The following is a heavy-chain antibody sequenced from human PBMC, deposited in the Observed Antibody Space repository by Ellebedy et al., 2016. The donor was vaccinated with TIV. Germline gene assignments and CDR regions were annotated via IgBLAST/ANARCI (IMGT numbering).Heavy chain of an antibody. Sequence: ASVKVSCKASGGTFSSYAISWVRQAPGQGLEWMGGIIGMFGTTSYAQKFLGRVTISADEFTSTAYMELSSLRSEDTAVYHCARHSGYHATSYIAYWGQGTQVTVSS. CDR1: GGTFSSYA. CDR3: ARHSGYHATSYIAY. CDR2: IIGMFGTT. V-gene: IGHV1-69*13. D-gene: IGHD5-12*01. J-gene: IGHJ4*02.